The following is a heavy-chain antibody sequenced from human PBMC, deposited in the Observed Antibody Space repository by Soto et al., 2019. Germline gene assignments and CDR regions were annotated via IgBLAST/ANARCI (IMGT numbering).Heavy chain of an antibody. CDR2: ISSSGSTI. Sequence: QVQLVESGGGLVQPGGSLRLSCAASGFTFSDYYMSWIRQAPGKGLEWVSYISSSGSTIYYADSVKGRFTISRDNAKNSLYLQMNSLRAEDTAVYYCARDPYASYSSSWQNWFDPWGQGTLVTVSS. CDR1: GFTFSDYY. V-gene: IGHV3-11*01. J-gene: IGHJ5*02. CDR3: ARDPYASYSSSWQNWFDP. D-gene: IGHD6-13*01.